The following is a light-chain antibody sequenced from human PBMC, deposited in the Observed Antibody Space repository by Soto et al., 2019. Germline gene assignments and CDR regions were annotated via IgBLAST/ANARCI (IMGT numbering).Light chain of an antibody. V-gene: IGLV2-14*01. J-gene: IGLJ3*02. CDR3: SSYRIDSTRV. CDR2: DVS. Sequence: QSALTQPASVSGSPGQSITISCTGTSSDVGGYKYVSWYQQHPGKAPKLMIYDVSNRPSGVSNRFSGSKSGNTASLTISGLQPEDEADYYCSSYRIDSTRVFGGGTKLTVL. CDR1: SSDVGGYKY.